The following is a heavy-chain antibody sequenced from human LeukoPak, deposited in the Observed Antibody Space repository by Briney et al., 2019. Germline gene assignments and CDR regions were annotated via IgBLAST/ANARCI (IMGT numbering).Heavy chain of an antibody. CDR3: ARVNYGGPLDY. Sequence: GGSLRLSCAASGFTVSSNYMSWVRQAPGKGLEWVSVIYNGGSTYYADSVKGRFTISRDNSKNTLYVQMNSLRAEDTAVYYCARVNYGGPLDYWGQGTLVTVSS. CDR2: IYNGGST. CDR1: GFTVSSNY. V-gene: IGHV3-66*01. J-gene: IGHJ4*02. D-gene: IGHD4-23*01.